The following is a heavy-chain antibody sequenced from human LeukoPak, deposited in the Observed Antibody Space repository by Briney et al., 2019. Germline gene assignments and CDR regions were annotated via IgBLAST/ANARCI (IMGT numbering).Heavy chain of an antibody. CDR2: LGINGASV. CDR1: GFSLNTYD. J-gene: IGHJ4*02. CDR3: AKHRRGTWNSANYFDS. V-gene: IGHV3-23*01. Sequence: GGSLRLSCVVSGFSLNTYDMTWVRQAPGKGLEWVATLGINGASVYYADFVRGRFTISGDNSKNTLYLQLNSLRVEDTAVYYCAKHRRGTWNSANYFDSWGQGTLVSVSS. D-gene: IGHD1-7*01.